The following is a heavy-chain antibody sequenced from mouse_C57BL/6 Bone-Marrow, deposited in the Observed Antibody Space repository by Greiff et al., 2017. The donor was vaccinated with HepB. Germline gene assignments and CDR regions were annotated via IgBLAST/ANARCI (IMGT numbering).Heavy chain of an antibody. J-gene: IGHJ1*03. CDR3: ARMSDARYFGV. V-gene: IGHV3-6*01. CDR2: ISYDGSN. CDR1: GYSITSGYY. Sequence: EVKLMESGPGLVKPSQSLSLTCSVTGYSITSGYYWNWIRQFPGNKLEWMGYISYDGSNNYNPSLKNRISITRDTSKNQFFLKLNSVTTEDTATYYCARMSDARYFGVWGTGTTVTVSS. D-gene: IGHD2-3*01.